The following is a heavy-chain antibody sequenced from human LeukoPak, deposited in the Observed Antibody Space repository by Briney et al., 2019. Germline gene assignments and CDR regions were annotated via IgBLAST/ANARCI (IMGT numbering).Heavy chain of an antibody. J-gene: IGHJ5*02. CDR2: INTNTGNP. D-gene: IGHD3-22*01. CDR3: ARGLDYYDSSGYQNWFDP. CDR1: GYTFTSYG. Sequence: ASVKVSCKASGYTFTSYGISWVRQAPGQGLEWMGWINTNTGNPTYAQGFTGRFVFSLDTSVSTAYLQISSLKAEDTAVYYCARGLDYYDSSGYQNWFDPWGQGTLVTVSS. V-gene: IGHV7-4-1*02.